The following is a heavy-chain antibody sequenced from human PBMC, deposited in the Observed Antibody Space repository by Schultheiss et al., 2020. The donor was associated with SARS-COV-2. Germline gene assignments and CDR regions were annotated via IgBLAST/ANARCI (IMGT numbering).Heavy chain of an antibody. CDR3: ARIGGPAAIVRMGFDY. V-gene: IGHV4-59*06. Sequence: SETLSLTCTVSGGSISSYYWSWIRQHPGKGLEWIGYIYYSGSTYYNPSLKSRVTISVDTSKNQFSLKLSSVTAADTAVYYCARIGGPAAIVRMGFDYWGQGTLVTVSS. J-gene: IGHJ4*02. CDR2: IYYSGST. CDR1: GGSISSYY. D-gene: IGHD2-2*01.